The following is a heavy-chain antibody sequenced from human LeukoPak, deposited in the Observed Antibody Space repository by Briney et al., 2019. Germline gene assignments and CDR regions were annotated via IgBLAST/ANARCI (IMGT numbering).Heavy chain of an antibody. V-gene: IGHV3-49*04. J-gene: IGHJ4*02. CDR1: GFTFGDYA. Sequence: GRSLRLSCTASGFTFGDYAMSWVRQAPGKGLEWVGFIRSKAYGGTTEYAASVKGRFTISRDDSKSNAYLQMNSLKTEDTAVYYRISASGGSWYPVVYWGQGTLVTVSS. CDR2: IRSKAYGGTT. D-gene: IGHD6-13*01. CDR3: ISASGGSWYPVVY.